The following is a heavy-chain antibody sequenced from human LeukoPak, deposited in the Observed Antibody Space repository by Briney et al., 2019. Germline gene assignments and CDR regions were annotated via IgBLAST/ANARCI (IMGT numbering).Heavy chain of an antibody. D-gene: IGHD5-18*01. V-gene: IGHV3-21*01. J-gene: IGHJ6*02. CDR2: ISSSSSYI. Sequence: PGGSLRLSCAASGFTFSSYSMNWVRQAPGKGLEWVSSISSSSSYIYYADSVKGRFTISRDNAKNSLYLQMNSLRAEDTAVYYCARNLGYSYGYYYYGMDVWGQGTTVTVSS. CDR1: GFTFSSYS. CDR3: ARNLGYSYGYYYYGMDV.